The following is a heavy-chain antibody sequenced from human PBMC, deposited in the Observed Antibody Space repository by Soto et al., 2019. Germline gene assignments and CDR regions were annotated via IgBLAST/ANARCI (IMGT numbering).Heavy chain of an antibody. J-gene: IGHJ6*02. CDR2: IYYSGST. CDR1: GGSISSSSYY. Sequence: SETLSLTCTVSGGSISSSSYYWGWIRQPPGKGLEWIGSIYYSGSTYYNPSLKSRVTISVDTSKNQFSLKLSSVTAADTAVYYCARRWVGATNYYYGMDVWGQGTTVTVS. D-gene: IGHD1-26*01. CDR3: ARRWVGATNYYYGMDV. V-gene: IGHV4-39*01.